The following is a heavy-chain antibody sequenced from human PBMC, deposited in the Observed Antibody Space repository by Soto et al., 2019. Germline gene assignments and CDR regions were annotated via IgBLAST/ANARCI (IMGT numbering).Heavy chain of an antibody. D-gene: IGHD4-17*01. CDR3: ARGLDLATTDY. Sequence: QVQLQQWGAGLLKPSETLSLTCAVYGGSFSGYYWSWIRQPPGKGLEWIGEINHSGSTNYNPSLKSRVTISVDTSKNQFSLKLSSVTAADTAVYYCARGLDLATTDYWGQGTLVTVSS. CDR1: GGSFSGYY. CDR2: INHSGST. V-gene: IGHV4-34*01. J-gene: IGHJ4*02.